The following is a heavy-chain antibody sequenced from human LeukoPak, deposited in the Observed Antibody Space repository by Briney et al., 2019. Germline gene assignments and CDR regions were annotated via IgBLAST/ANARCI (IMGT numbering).Heavy chain of an antibody. J-gene: IGHJ4*02. V-gene: IGHV1-18*01. CDR1: GYTFTRYG. CDR2: LNAYNGNT. D-gene: IGHD3-22*01. CDR3: ARVDDYYDSSGYYYSVPNYFDY. Sequence: ASVKVSCKASGYTFTRYGISWVRQAPGQGLEWMGWLNAYNGNTNYAQKLLGRVTMTTDTSTSTAYMELRSLRSDDTAVYYCARVDDYYDSSGYYYSVPNYFDYWGQGTLVTVSP.